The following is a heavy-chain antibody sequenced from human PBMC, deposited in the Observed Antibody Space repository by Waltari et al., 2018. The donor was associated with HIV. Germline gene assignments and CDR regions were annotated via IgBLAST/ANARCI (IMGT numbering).Heavy chain of an antibody. CDR2: IGSLQNFI. Sequence: EVRLLESGGGLVRPGGSLRLPCAASGFRFGDSNMNWVRQGPGKGLEWVASIGSLQNFIHYADSVKGRFTVPRDNAKNSLYLQMNSLTAEDTAVYYCARGPSSGWSWFDPWGQGTLVTVSS. D-gene: IGHD6-19*01. V-gene: IGHV3-21*01. J-gene: IGHJ5*02. CDR3: ARGPSSGWSWFDP. CDR1: GFRFGDSN.